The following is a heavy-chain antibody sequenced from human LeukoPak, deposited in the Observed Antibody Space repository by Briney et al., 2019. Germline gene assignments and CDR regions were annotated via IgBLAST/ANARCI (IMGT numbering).Heavy chain of an antibody. D-gene: IGHD6-6*01. J-gene: IGHJ4*02. CDR3: ARDLSSSSFDY. CDR2: IYTSGST. Sequence: SETLSLTCTVSGGSISSGSCYWSWIRQPAGKGLEWIGRIYTSGSTNYNPSLKSRVTISVDTSKNQFSLKLSSVTAADTAVYYCARDLSSSSFDYWGQGTLVTVSS. V-gene: IGHV4-61*02. CDR1: GGSISSGSCY.